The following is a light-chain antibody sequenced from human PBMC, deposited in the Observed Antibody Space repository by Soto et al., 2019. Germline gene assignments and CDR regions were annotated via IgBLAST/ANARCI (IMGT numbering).Light chain of an antibody. V-gene: IGLV2-14*02. CDR2: EVS. CDR3: SSYTGTSPPLV. J-gene: IGLJ3*02. CDR1: SSVVGSYNL. Sequence: QSALTQPASVSGSPGQSITISCTGTSSVVGSYNLVSWYQQHPGKAPKLMISEVSNRPSGVSNRFSGSKSGNTASLTISGLQAEDEADYYCSSYTGTSPPLVFGGGTKLTVL.